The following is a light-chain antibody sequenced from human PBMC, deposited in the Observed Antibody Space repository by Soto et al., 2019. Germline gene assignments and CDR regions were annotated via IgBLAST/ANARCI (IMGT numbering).Light chain of an antibody. J-gene: IGLJ3*02. CDR1: SSDVGGYNY. CDR2: EVS. Sequence: QSALTQPASVSGSPGQSITISCTGTSSDVGGYNYVSWYQQHPGKAPKLMIYEVSNRPSGVSNRFSGSKSGNTASLTISGLQADDEADYYCSSFAGRYVVFGGGTKVTVL. V-gene: IGLV2-14*01. CDR3: SSFAGRYVV.